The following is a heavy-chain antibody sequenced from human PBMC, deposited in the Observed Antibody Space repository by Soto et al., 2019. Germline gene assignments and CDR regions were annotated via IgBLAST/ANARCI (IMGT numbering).Heavy chain of an antibody. J-gene: IGHJ1*01. CDR1: GGSISSYY. CDR2: IYYSGST. CDR3: ARDRAYFQH. V-gene: IGHV4-59*01. Sequence: QVQLQESGPGLVKPSETLSLTCTVPGGSISSYYWSWIRQPPGKGLEWIGYIYYSGSTNYNPSLKSRVTISVDTSKNQFSLKLSSVTAADTAVYYCARDRAYFQHWGQGTLVTVSS.